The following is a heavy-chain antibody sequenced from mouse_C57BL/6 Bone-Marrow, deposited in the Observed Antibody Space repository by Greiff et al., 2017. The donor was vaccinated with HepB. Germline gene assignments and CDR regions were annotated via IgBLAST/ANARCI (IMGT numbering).Heavy chain of an antibody. CDR3: ARRRTGYYFDY. CDR2: INPSTGGT. J-gene: IGHJ2*01. V-gene: IGHV1-42*01. D-gene: IGHD4-1*01. Sequence: EVKLMESGPELVKPGASVKISCKASGYSFTGYYMNWVKQSPEKSLEWIGEINPSTGGTTYNQKFKAKATLTVDKSSSTAYMQLKSLTSEDSAVYYCARRRTGYYFDYWGQGTTLTVSS. CDR1: GYSFTGYY.